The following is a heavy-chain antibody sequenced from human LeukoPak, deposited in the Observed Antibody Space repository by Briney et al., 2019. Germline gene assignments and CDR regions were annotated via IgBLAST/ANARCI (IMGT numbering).Heavy chain of an antibody. J-gene: IGHJ4*02. CDR3: AKDSLRERIVGSTTRGVNDY. CDR1: GFSFSKYG. Sequence: GGSLRLSCVASGFSFSKYGMHWVRQAPGKGLEWVSFLRFDATSNYYAESVRGRFIISRDNSRNTLYLQMNSLRTEDTAVYYCAKDSLRERIVGSTTRGVNDYWGQGTLVTVSS. V-gene: IGHV3-30*02. CDR2: LRFDATSN. D-gene: IGHD1-26*01.